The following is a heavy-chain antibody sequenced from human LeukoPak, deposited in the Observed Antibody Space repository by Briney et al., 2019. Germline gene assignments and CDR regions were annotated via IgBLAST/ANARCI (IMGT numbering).Heavy chain of an antibody. V-gene: IGHV5-51*01. CDR1: GYSFTSYW. Sequence: GESLKISCKGSGYSFTSYWIGWVRQMPGKGLEWMGIIYPGDSDTRYSPSFQGQVTISADKSISTAYLQWSSLKASDTAMYYCASRLVVPAAGTPDDAFDIWGQGTMVTVSS. CDR2: IYPGDSDT. D-gene: IGHD2-2*01. CDR3: ASRLVVPAAGTPDDAFDI. J-gene: IGHJ3*02.